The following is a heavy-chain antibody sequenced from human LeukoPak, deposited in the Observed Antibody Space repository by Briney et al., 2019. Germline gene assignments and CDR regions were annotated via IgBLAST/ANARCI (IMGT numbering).Heavy chain of an antibody. CDR2: IRYDGSNK. CDR3: AKGRRYSDRDDAFDI. J-gene: IGHJ3*02. Sequence: GRSLRLSCAASGFTFSSYGMHWVRQAPGKGLEWVAFIRYDGSNKYYADSVKGRFTISRDNPKNTLYLQMNSLRAEDTAVYYYAKGRRYSDRDDAFDIWGQGTMVTVSS. D-gene: IGHD1-26*01. CDR1: GFTFSSYG. V-gene: IGHV3-30*02.